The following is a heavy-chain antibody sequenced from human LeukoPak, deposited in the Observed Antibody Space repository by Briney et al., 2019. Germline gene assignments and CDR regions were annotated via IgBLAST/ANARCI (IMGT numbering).Heavy chain of an antibody. CDR3: AKPKTITMVRGVITHDFDY. CDR1: GFTFDDYA. Sequence: GRSLRLSCAASGFTFDDYAMHWVRQAPGKGLEWVSGISWDSGSIGYADSVKGRFTISRDNAKNSLYLQMNSLRAEDTAVYYCAKPKTITMVRGVITHDFDYWGQGTLVTVSS. V-gene: IGHV3-9*01. D-gene: IGHD3-10*01. CDR2: ISWDSGSI. J-gene: IGHJ4*02.